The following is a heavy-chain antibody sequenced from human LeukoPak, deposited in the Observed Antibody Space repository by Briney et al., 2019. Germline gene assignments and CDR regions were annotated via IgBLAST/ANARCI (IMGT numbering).Heavy chain of an antibody. CDR3: ARDRFSSSWTFDY. CDR1: GFTVINTY. V-gene: IGHV3-53*01. Sequence: GGSLRLSCAASGFTVINTYMSWVRQAPGKGLEWVSVIYSGGSTYYADSVKGRFTISRDNSKNTLYLQLNSLRAEDTAVYHCARDRFSSSWTFDYWGQGTLVTVSS. D-gene: IGHD6-13*01. J-gene: IGHJ4*02. CDR2: IYSGGST.